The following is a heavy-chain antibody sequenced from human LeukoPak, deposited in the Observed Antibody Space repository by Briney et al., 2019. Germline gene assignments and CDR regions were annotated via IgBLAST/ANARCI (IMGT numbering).Heavy chain of an antibody. Sequence: LSLTCAVSGGSVSRSNWWNWVRQAPGKGLEWVAVISYDGSNKYYADSVKGRFTISRDNSKNTLYLQMNSLRTEDTAVYYCAKGVSSSWSNDAFDIWGQGTMVTVSS. V-gene: IGHV3-30*18. CDR2: ISYDGSNK. CDR1: GGSVSRSN. CDR3: AKGVSSSWSNDAFDI. D-gene: IGHD6-13*01. J-gene: IGHJ3*02.